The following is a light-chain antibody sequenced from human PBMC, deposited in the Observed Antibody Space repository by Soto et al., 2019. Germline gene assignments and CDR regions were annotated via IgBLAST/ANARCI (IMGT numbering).Light chain of an antibody. CDR1: SSDVGLYNY. CDR3: SSYTRTTGF. CDR2: DVT. Sequence: QSVLTQPASVSGSPGQSITISCTETSSDVGLYNYVSWYQHHPGKAPKLMMSDVTNQPSGVSDRFSGSKSDNTASLTISGLQAEDEATYYCSSYTRTTGFFGGGTKVTVL. J-gene: IGLJ2*01. V-gene: IGLV2-14*03.